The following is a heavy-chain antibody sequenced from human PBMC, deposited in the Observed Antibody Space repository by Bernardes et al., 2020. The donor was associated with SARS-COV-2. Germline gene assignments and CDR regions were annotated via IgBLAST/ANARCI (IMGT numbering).Heavy chain of an antibody. CDR3: ACGGSCYFDY. CDR1: GFTFSHYN. D-gene: IGHD2-15*01. Sequence: GSLTPSCAASGFTFSHYNMNWVRPAPGKGLEWVSFISSSSSTIYYADSVKGRFTISRDNAKNSLYLQMNSLRDEDTAVYYCACGGSCYFDYWGQGTLVTVSS. CDR2: ISSSSSTI. J-gene: IGHJ4*02. V-gene: IGHV3-48*02.